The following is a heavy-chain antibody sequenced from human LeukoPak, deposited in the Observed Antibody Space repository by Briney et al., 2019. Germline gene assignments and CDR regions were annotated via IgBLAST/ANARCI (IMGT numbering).Heavy chain of an antibody. CDR3: ARRAGAYSHPYDY. D-gene: IGHD4/OR15-4a*01. CDR1: GFTVSSNS. Sequence: GGSLRLSCTVSGFTVSSNSMSWVRQAPGEGLKWVSLIYSDNTHYSDSVKGRFTISRDNSKNTLYLQMNSLRAEDTAAYYCARRAGAYSHPYDYWGQGTLVTVSS. V-gene: IGHV3-53*01. J-gene: IGHJ4*02. CDR2: IYSDNT.